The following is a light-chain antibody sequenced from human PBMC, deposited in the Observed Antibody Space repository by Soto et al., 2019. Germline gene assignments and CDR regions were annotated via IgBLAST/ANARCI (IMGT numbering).Light chain of an antibody. CDR1: QSVSSN. V-gene: IGKV3-15*01. CDR2: GSS. CDR3: QQYNNWS. Sequence: EIVMRKSLATRSVSLGKRTTLSCRASQSVSSNLAWYQQKPGQAPRLLIYGSSTSATGIPARFSGSGSGTEFTLTVSSLQSEDFAVYYCQQYNNWSFGGVAKVDIK. J-gene: IGKJ4*01.